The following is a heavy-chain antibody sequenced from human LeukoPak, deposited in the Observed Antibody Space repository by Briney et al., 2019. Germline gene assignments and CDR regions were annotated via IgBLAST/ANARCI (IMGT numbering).Heavy chain of an antibody. CDR1: GFTFSSYW. J-gene: IGHJ4*02. V-gene: IGHV3-74*01. CDR3: ARGGDCSGGSCYSGPFDY. D-gene: IGHD2-15*01. CDR2: INSDGSST. Sequence: GGSLRLSCAASGFTFSSYWMHWVRQAPGKGLVWVSRINSDGSSTSYADSVKGRFTISRDNAKNTLYLQMNSLRAEDTAVYYCARGGDCSGGSCYSGPFDYWGQGTLVTVSS.